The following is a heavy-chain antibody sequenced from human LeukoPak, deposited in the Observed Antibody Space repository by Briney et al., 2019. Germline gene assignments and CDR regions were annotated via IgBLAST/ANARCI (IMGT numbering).Heavy chain of an antibody. D-gene: IGHD7-27*01. CDR2: IYYSGST. Sequence: PSETLSLTCAVYGGSFSGYYWSWIRQPPGKGLEWIGSIYYSGSTYYNPSLKSRVTISVDTSKNQFSLKLSSVTAADTAVYYCARLNPLGALPLLPDYWGQGTLVTVSS. J-gene: IGHJ4*02. CDR1: GGSFSGYY. CDR3: ARLNPLGALPLLPDY. V-gene: IGHV4-34*01.